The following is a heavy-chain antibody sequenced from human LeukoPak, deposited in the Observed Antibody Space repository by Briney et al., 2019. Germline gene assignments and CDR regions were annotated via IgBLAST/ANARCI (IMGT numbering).Heavy chain of an antibody. CDR3: ARAGPYSSGWLRSGYYYYYMDV. Sequence: ASVKVSCKASGYTFTSYGISWVRQAPGQGLEWMGWISAYNGNTNYAQKLQGRVTMTTDTSTSTAYMELRSLRSDDTAAYYCARAGPYSSGWLRSGYYYYYMDVWGKGTTVTVSS. J-gene: IGHJ6*03. D-gene: IGHD6-19*01. CDR1: GYTFTSYG. CDR2: ISAYNGNT. V-gene: IGHV1-18*01.